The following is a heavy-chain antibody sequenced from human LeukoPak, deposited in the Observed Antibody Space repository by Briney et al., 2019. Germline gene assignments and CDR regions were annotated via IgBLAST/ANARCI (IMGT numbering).Heavy chain of an antibody. CDR1: GGSFSGYY. J-gene: IGHJ4*02. V-gene: IGHV4-34*01. CDR3: ARGSVYYEI. CDR2: INHSGST. D-gene: IGHD3-22*01. Sequence: PSETLSLTCAVYGGSFSGYYWSWIRQPPGKGLEWIGEINHSGSTNYNPSLKSRVTISVDTSKNQFSLKLSSVTAADTAVYYCARGSVYYEIWGQGTLVTVSS.